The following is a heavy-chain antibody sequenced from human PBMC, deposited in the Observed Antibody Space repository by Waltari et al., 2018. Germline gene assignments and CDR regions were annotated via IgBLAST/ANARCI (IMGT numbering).Heavy chain of an antibody. D-gene: IGHD2-15*01. J-gene: IGHJ4*02. CDR1: GFTFRSYT. V-gene: IGHV3-21*01. CDR3: AREWGVMVGTAGFYFDY. CDR2: ISSGSSYI. Sequence: EVQLVGSGGGLVKPGGALRLSCAASGFTFRSYTPNWVRQAPGKGLEWVSSISSGSSYIYYADSVKGRFTISRDNAKNSLYLQMNSLRVEDTAVYYCAREWGVMVGTAGFYFDYWGQGALVTVSS.